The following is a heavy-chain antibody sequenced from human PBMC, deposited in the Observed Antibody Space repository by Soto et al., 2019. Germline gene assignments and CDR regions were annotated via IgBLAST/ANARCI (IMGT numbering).Heavy chain of an antibody. CDR1: GGSMSSPNW. CDR3: ATGSPYYYGSGGMRDS. CDR2: IHHSGAT. Sequence: QVRLQESGPGLVKPSGTLSLTCLVSGGSMSSPNWWTWVRQAPVKGLEWIAEIHHSGATNYSPSLKSRAVISIDKSNNQFSLQLTSVTAADTAVYYCATGSPYYYGSGGMRDSWGRGALVTVSS. V-gene: IGHV4-4*02. J-gene: IGHJ4*02. D-gene: IGHD3-10*01.